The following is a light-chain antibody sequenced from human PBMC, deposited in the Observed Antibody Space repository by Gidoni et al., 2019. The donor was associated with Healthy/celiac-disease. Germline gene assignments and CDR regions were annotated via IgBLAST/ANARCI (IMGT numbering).Light chain of an antibody. CDR2: EGS. V-gene: IGLV2-23*01. CDR3: CSYAGSSTHVV. Sequence: SALTQPASVSGSPGQSITISCTGTSSDVVSYNLVSWYQQHPGKAPKLMIYEGSKRPSGVSNRFSGSKSGNTASLTISGLQAEDEADYYCCSYAGSSTHVVFGGGTKLTVL. CDR1: SSDVVSYNL. J-gene: IGLJ2*01.